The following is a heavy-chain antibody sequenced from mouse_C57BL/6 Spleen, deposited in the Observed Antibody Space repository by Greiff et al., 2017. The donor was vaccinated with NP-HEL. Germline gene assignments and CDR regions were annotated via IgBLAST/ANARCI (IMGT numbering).Heavy chain of an antibody. CDR1: GYTFTGYW. CDR3: ARSIYDYGYFDY. D-gene: IGHD2-4*01. CDR2: ILPGSGST. J-gene: IGHJ2*01. Sequence: QVQLQQSGAELMKPGASVKLSCKATGYTFTGYWIEWVKQRPGHGLEWIGEILPGSGSTNYNAKFKGKATFTADTSSNTAYMQLSSLTTEDSAIYYCARSIYDYGYFDYWGKGTTLTVSS. V-gene: IGHV1-9*01.